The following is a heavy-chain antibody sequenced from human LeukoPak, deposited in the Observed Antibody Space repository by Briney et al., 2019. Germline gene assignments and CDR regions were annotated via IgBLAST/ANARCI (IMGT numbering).Heavy chain of an antibody. CDR3: ASHRDYYDSSGWDYFDY. V-gene: IGHV3-72*01. CDR1: GFIVSNNY. CDR2: SSNKDRSYTT. J-gene: IGHJ4*02. Sequence: GGSLRLSCAASGFIVSNNYMSWVRQAPGKGLEWVGRSSNKDRSYTTEYAASVKGRFSISRDDSNNSVYLQMNSLRAEDTAVYYCASHRDYYDSSGWDYFDYWGQGTLVTVSS. D-gene: IGHD3-22*01.